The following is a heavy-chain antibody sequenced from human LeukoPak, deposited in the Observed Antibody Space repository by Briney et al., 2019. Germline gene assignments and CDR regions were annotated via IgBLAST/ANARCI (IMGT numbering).Heavy chain of an antibody. CDR2: INPSGGST. CDR1: GYTFTSYY. Sequence: ASVKVSCKASGYTFTSYYMHWVRQAPGQGLEWMGIINPSGGSTSYAQKFQGRVTITADESTSTAYMELSSLRSEDTAVYYCTHSTAMVRIFDYWGQGTLVTVSS. V-gene: IGHV1-46*01. CDR3: THSTAMVRIFDY. J-gene: IGHJ4*02. D-gene: IGHD5-18*01.